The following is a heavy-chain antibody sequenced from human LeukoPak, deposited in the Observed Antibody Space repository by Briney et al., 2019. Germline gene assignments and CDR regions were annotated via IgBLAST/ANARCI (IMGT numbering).Heavy chain of an antibody. CDR2: INPSGGST. J-gene: IGHJ4*02. CDR3: ARDSGVRDGYNRLCY. Sequence: ASVKVSCKASGYTFTSYYMHWVRQAPGQGLEWMGIINPSGGSTSYAQKFQGRVTMTRDTSTSTVYMELSSLRSEDTAVYYCARDSGVRDGYNRLCYWGQGTLVTVSS. D-gene: IGHD5-24*01. CDR1: GYTFTSYY. V-gene: IGHV1-46*01.